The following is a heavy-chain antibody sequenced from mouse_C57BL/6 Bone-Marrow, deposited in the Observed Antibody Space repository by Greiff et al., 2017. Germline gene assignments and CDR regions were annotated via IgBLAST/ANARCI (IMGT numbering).Heavy chain of an antibody. CDR3: ARGDSEGFAY. CDR1: GYAFSSYW. J-gene: IGHJ3*01. V-gene: IGHV1-80*01. CDR2: IYPGDGDT. Sequence: VQLQQSGAELVQPGASVKISCKASGYAFSSYWMNWVKQRPGKGLEWIGQIYPGDGDTNYNGKLKGKATLTADKSSSTDYMQLSSLTAEESAVYFCARGDSEGFAYWGQGTLVTVSA.